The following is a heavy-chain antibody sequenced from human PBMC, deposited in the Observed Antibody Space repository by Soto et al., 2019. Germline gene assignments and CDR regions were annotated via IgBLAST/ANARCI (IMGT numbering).Heavy chain of an antibody. Sequence: QVQLQESGPGLVKPSQTLSLTCTVSGGSMNSGGYCWSWIRQHPGEGLEWIGCISYGGTTSYNPTLKRRVITSVDTSKNQFSLKLTSVTAAYTAVYYCARGILVWGQGTLITVSS. CDR2: ISYGGTT. J-gene: IGHJ4*02. CDR3: ARGILV. D-gene: IGHD2-15*01. V-gene: IGHV4-31*03. CDR1: GGSMNSGGYC.